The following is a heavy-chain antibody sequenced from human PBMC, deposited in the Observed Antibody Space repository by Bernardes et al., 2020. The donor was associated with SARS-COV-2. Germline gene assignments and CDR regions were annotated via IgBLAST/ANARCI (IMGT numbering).Heavy chain of an antibody. CDR3: ATETRDSERGYSYGYDS. V-gene: IGHV1-8*01. J-gene: IGHJ5*01. Sequence: SVKVSCKASGYTFTSYDINWVRQATGQGLEWVGFMSLNSGNTGYAQKFRGRVTMTRNTSISTAYLELSSLRSDDTAIYYCATETRDSERGYSYGYDSWGQGTLVTVSS. CDR2: MSLNSGNT. D-gene: IGHD5-18*01. CDR1: GYTFTSYD.